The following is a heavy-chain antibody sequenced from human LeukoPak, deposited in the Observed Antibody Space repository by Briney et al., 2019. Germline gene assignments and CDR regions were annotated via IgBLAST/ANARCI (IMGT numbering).Heavy chain of an antibody. D-gene: IGHD1-26*01. CDR3: AKDGKWELQLPDYFDY. CDR1: GLTFSSYG. V-gene: IGHV3-30*18. CDR2: ISYDGSNK. J-gene: IGHJ4*02. Sequence: QPGRSLRLSCAASGLTFSSYGMHWVRQAPGKGLEWVAVISYDGSNKYYADSVKGRFTISRDNSKNTLYLQMNSLRGEDTAVYYCAKDGKWELQLPDYFDYWGQGTLVTVSS.